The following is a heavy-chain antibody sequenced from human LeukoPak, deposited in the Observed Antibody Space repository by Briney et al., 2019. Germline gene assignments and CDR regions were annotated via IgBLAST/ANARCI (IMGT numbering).Heavy chain of an antibody. V-gene: IGHV4-34*01. CDR3: ARGYLGYYGSGSYYKVTLQRDLDY. CDR2: INHSGST. D-gene: IGHD3-10*01. J-gene: IGHJ4*02. CDR1: GGSFSGYY. Sequence: SETLSLTCAVYGGSFSGYYWSWIRQPPGKGLEWIGEINHSGSTNYNPSLKSRVTMSVDTSKNQFSLKLSSVTAADTAVYYCARGYLGYYGSGSYYKVTLQRDLDYWGQGTLVTVSS.